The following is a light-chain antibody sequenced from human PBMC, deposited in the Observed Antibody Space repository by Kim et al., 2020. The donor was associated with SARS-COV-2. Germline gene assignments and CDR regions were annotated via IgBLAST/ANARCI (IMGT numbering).Light chain of an antibody. V-gene: IGKV3-20*01. Sequence: EIVLTQSPGTLSLSPGERATLSCRASQSVSSSYLAWYQQKPGQAPRLLIYCASSRATGIPDMFSGSGSGTDFTLTISRLEPEDFAVYYCEQYGSASYTFGKGNNLE. CDR1: QSVSSSY. J-gene: IGKJ2*01. CDR3: EQYGSASYT. CDR2: CAS.